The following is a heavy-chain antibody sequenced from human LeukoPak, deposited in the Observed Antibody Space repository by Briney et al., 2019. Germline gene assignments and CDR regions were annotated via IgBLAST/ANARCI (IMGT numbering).Heavy chain of an antibody. D-gene: IGHD4-11*01. CDR2: IWYDGSNK. CDR3: AKDRPTALDY. V-gene: IGHV3-30*02. CDR1: GFTFSSYG. J-gene: IGHJ4*02. Sequence: KPGGSLRLSCAASGFTFSSYGMHWVRQAPGKGLECVAFIWYDGSNKYYADSVKGRFTISRDNSKNTLYLQMNSLRAEDTAVYYCAKDRPTALDYWGQGTLVTVSP.